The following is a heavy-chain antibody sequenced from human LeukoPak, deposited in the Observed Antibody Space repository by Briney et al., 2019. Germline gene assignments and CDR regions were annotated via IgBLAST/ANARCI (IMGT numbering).Heavy chain of an antibody. CDR2: MKQDGSEI. D-gene: IGHD6-13*01. CDR3: ARVSSSSWWALNY. Sequence: GGSLRLSCAASGFTFSSYWMSWVRQAPGKGLEWVANMKQDGSEIYYVDSVKGRFTISRDNAKNSLYLQMNSLRAEDTAVYHCARVSSSSWWALNYWGQGTLVTVSS. V-gene: IGHV3-7*01. J-gene: IGHJ4*02. CDR1: GFTFSSYW.